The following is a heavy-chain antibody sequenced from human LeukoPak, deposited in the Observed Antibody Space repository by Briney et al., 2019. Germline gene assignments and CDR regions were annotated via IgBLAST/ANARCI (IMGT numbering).Heavy chain of an antibody. V-gene: IGHV3-30-3*01. J-gene: IGHJ4*02. D-gene: IGHD3-22*01. CDR3: ARDAYDKNGYYRIFDS. CDR1: GFTFSSYA. CDR2: ISYDGGNK. Sequence: GGSLRLSCAASGFTFSSYAMYWVRQAPGKGLEWVAVISYDGGNKYFADSVKGRFTISRDNSKNTLYLQMNSLRADDTAVYYCARDAYDKNGYYRIFDSWGQGTLVTVSS.